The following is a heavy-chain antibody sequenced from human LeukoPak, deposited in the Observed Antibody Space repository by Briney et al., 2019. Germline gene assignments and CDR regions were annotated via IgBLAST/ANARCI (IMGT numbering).Heavy chain of an antibody. D-gene: IGHD3-16*02. J-gene: IGHJ6*03. CDR1: GGSISSGGYY. CDR3: ARGGGVIVSYYYYYMDV. CDR2: IYHSGST. V-gene: IGHV4-30-2*01. Sequence: SETLSLTCTVSGGSISSGGYYWSWIRQPPGKGLEWIGYIYHSGSTYYNPSLKSRGTISVDRSKNQFSLKLSSVAAADTAVYYCARGGGVIVSYYYYYMDVWGKGTTVTVSS.